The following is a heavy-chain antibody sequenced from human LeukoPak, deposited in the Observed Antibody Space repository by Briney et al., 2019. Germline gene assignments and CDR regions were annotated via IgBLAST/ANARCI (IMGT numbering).Heavy chain of an antibody. CDR2: ISYSGST. V-gene: IGHV4-59*08. CDR3: ARRSIAAGGLYGMDV. CDR1: GGSISFYY. D-gene: IGHD6-13*01. Sequence: PSETLSLTCTVSGGSISFYYWSWIRQPPGKGLEWVGYISYSGSTNYDPSLKSRVIISLDTSKNQFSLKLSSVTAADTAVYYCARRSIAAGGLYGMDVWGQGTTVTVSS. J-gene: IGHJ6*02.